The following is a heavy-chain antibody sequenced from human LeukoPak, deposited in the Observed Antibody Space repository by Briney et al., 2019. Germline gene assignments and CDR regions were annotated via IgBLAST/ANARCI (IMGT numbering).Heavy chain of an antibody. V-gene: IGHV3-72*01. CDR3: ARVPSLNSGNYGY. D-gene: IGHD3-10*01. CDR2: IRNKDTKYTK. J-gene: IGHJ4*02. CDR1: GFTFSDHY. Sequence: GESLRLSCAASGFTFSDHYMDWIRQGPGKGLEWVGRIRNKDTKYTKEYAASVKGRFTISRDDSQNSLHLQMNSLKIEDTAVYYCARVPSLNSGNYGYWGQGTLVTVSS.